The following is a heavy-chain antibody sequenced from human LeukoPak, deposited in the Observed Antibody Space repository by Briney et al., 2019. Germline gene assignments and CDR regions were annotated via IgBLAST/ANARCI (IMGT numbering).Heavy chain of an antibody. CDR1: GFTFSSYA. D-gene: IGHD5-12*01. Sequence: GGSLRLSCTAPGFTFSSYAIHWIRQAPGKGLEWVALVWHDGSNKYYADSVKGRLTISRDNSKNSLYLQMNSLKTEDTGVYYCAGQNSGTKGSFDYWGQGTLVTVSS. J-gene: IGHJ4*02. V-gene: IGHV3-33*01. CDR3: AGQNSGTKGSFDY. CDR2: VWHDGSNK.